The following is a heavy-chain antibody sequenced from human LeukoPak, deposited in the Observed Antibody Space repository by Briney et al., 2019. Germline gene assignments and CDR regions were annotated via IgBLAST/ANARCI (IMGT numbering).Heavy chain of an antibody. J-gene: IGHJ3*02. Sequence: GESLKISCKGSGYSFTSYWIGWVRPMPGKGLEWMGIIYPGDSDTRYSPSFQGQVTISADKSISTAYLQWSSLKASDTAMYYCARPGYSSGWYDAFDIWGQGTMVTVSS. CDR2: IYPGDSDT. V-gene: IGHV5-51*01. CDR1: GYSFTSYW. D-gene: IGHD6-19*01. CDR3: ARPGYSSGWYDAFDI.